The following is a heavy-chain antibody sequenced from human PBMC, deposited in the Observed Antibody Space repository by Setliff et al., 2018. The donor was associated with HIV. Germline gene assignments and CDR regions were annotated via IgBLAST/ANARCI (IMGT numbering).Heavy chain of an antibody. CDR1: GFSFRSYA. J-gene: IGHJ4*02. CDR2: ITGSGRTT. D-gene: IGHD3-16*01. V-gene: IGHV3-23*01. CDR3: ANPPLKGHLGVGFDY. Sequence: PGESLKISCAASGFSFRSYAVSWVRQAPGKGLEWVSAITGSGRTTYYADSVKGRFTISRDNSRNMLYLQMNSLRAEDTAVYYCANPPLKGHLGVGFDYWGQGTQVTVSS.